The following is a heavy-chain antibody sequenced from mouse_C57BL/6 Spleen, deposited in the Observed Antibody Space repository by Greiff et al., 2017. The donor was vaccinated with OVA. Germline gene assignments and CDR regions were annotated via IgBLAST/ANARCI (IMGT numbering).Heavy chain of an antibody. CDR2: ISNLAYSI. CDR1: GFTFSDYG. D-gene: IGHD1-1*01. Sequence: EVMLVESGGGLVQPGGSLKLSCAASGFTFSDYGMAWVRQAPRQGPEWVAFISNLAYSIYYADTVTGRVTISRENAKNTLYLEMSSLRSEDTAMYYCARHGDYYGSSYGYFDVWGTGTTVTVSA. J-gene: IGHJ1*03. V-gene: IGHV5-15*01. CDR3: ARHGDYYGSSYGYFDV.